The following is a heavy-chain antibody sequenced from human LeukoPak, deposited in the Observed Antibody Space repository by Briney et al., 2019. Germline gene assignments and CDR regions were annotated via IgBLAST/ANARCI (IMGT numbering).Heavy chain of an antibody. J-gene: IGHJ4*02. D-gene: IGHD3-22*01. CDR3: AADYYESSGYDYDLPDD. CDR1: GFTFSSYA. CDR2: ISGSGGST. V-gene: IGHV3-23*01. Sequence: GGSLRLSCAASGFTFSSYAMSWVRQAPGKGLEWVSAISGSGGSTYYADSVKGRFTISRDNAKNTLYLQMNSLRAEDTAVYYCAADYYESSGYDYDLPDDWGQGTLVTVSS.